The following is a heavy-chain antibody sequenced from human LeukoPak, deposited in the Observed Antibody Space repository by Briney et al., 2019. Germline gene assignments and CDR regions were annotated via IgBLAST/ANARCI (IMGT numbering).Heavy chain of an antibody. Sequence: GGSLRLSCAASGFTLSSYAMSWVRQAPGKGLEWVSAISGSGGSTYYADSVKGRFTISRDNSKNTLYLQVNSLRAEDTAVYYCARRGYSYDQHWFDPWGQGTLVTVSS. D-gene: IGHD5-18*01. CDR3: ARRGYSYDQHWFDP. CDR1: GFTLSSYA. J-gene: IGHJ5*02. V-gene: IGHV3-23*01. CDR2: ISGSGGST.